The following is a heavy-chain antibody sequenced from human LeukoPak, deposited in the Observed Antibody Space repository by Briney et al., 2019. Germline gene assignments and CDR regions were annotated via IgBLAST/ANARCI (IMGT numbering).Heavy chain of an antibody. D-gene: IGHD6-13*01. CDR2: INHDATEK. Sequence: GVSLRLSCVASGFSFESYWMNWVRQAPGRGLEWVANINHDATEKYYVDSVKGRFTISRDNAKKSLYLQMNRLRADDTAVYHCARVRSAAAGPLDYWGQGTLVTVSS. CDR3: ARVRSAAAGPLDY. CDR1: GFSFESYW. J-gene: IGHJ4*02. V-gene: IGHV3-7*01.